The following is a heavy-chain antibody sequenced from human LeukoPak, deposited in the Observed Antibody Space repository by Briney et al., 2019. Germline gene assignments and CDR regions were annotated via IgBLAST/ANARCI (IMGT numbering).Heavy chain of an antibody. J-gene: IGHJ4*02. D-gene: IGHD3-3*01. CDR2: IYYSGST. Sequence: SETLSLTCTVSGVSIRSYYWSWIRQPPGKGLEWIGYIYYSGSTNYNPSLKSRVTISVDTSKNQFSLKLSSVTAADTAVYYCARHPPGVAYFDYWGQGTLVTVSS. CDR1: GVSIRSYY. V-gene: IGHV4-59*08. CDR3: ARHPPGVAYFDY.